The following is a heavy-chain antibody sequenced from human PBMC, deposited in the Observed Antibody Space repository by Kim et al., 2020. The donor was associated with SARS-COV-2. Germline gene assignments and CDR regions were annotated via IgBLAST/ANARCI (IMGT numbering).Heavy chain of an antibody. CDR3: ARGYIVLMVYARKYFQH. V-gene: IGHV3-13*01. Sequence: VKGRFTISRENAKNSLYLQMNSLRAGDTAVYYCARGYIVLMVYARKYFQHWGQGTLVTVSS. D-gene: IGHD2-8*01. J-gene: IGHJ1*01.